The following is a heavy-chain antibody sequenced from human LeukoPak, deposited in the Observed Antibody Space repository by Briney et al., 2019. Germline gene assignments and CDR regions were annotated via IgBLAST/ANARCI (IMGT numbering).Heavy chain of an antibody. CDR1: GGPIRSYY. V-gene: IGHV4-59*01. CDR3: ARRALRHAFDI. J-gene: IGHJ3*02. Sequence: SETLSLTCTVSGGPIRSYYWSWIRQPPGKGLEWIGYIYYSGSTNYNPSLKSRVTISVDTSKNQFSLKLSSVTAADTAVYYCARRALRHAFDIWGQGTMVTVSS. CDR2: IYYSGST.